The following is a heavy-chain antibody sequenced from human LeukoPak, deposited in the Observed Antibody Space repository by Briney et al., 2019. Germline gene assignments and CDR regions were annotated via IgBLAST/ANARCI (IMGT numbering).Heavy chain of an antibody. Sequence: PGGSLRLSCAASGFTFSNYFMSWVRQAPGKGLEWVANIKEDGSGQYYVDSVKGRFAISRDNAKNSMYLQMNSLRAEDTAVYYCARASSIAVAGIFDYWGQGTLVTVSS. CDR2: IKEDGSGQ. CDR3: ARASSIAVAGIFDY. D-gene: IGHD6-19*01. V-gene: IGHV3-7*01. CDR1: GFTFSNYF. J-gene: IGHJ4*02.